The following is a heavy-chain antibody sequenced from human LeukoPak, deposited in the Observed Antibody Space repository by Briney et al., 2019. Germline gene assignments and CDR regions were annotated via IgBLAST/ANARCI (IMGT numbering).Heavy chain of an antibody. D-gene: IGHD2-2*01. J-gene: IGHJ3*02. V-gene: IGHV3-48*01. Sequence: GGSLRLSCAASGFTFSSYSMNWVRQAPGKGLEWVSYISSSSSTIYYADSVKGRFTISRDNAKNSLYLQMNSLRAEDTAVYYCARVGSRYCSSTSCYGTDAFDIWGQGTMVTVSS. CDR1: GFTFSSYS. CDR2: ISSSSSTI. CDR3: ARVGSRYCSSTSCYGTDAFDI.